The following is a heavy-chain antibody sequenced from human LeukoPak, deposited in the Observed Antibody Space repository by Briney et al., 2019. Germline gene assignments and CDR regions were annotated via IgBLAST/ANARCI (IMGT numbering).Heavy chain of an antibody. V-gene: IGHV3-74*01. D-gene: IGHD1-26*01. J-gene: IGHJ4*02. CDR2: INSDGSRT. Sequence: GGSLRLSCEASGFTFSRYWMHWVRQAPGKGLVWVSRINSDGSRTTYADSVKGRFTISRDNAKNTLYLQMNSLRAEDTAVYYCAKDYGGSYYGYFDYWGQGTLVTVSS. CDR3: AKDYGGSYYGYFDY. CDR1: GFTFSRYW.